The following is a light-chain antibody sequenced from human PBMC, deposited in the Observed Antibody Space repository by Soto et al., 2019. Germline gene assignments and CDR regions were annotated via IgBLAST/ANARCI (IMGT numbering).Light chain of an antibody. CDR1: SSNIGSNN. J-gene: IGLJ3*02. CDR3: ATWDDSLNGVV. Sequence: QAVVTQPPSASGTPGQRVTISCSGSSSNIGSNNVNWYHHLPGTAPKLLIYSNNQRPSGVPDRFSGSKSGTSASLAISGLQSEDEADYYCATWDDSLNGVVFGGGTKLTVL. V-gene: IGLV1-44*01. CDR2: SNN.